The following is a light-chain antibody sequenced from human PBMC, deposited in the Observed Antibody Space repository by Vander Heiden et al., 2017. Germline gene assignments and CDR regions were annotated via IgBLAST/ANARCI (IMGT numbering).Light chain of an antibody. CDR2: AAS. J-gene: IGKJ5*01. CDR3: QHLNSYPSIT. Sequence: DIKLPQSPSFLSASVGDRVTITCRASQGISSYLAWYQQKPGKAPKLLIYAASTLQSGVPSRFRGSGYGTEFTLTISSRQPEDFATYYCQHLNSYPSITFGQGTRMXIK. CDR1: QGISSY. V-gene: IGKV1-9*01.